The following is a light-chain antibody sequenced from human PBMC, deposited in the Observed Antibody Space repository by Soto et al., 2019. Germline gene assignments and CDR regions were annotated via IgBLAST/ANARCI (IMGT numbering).Light chain of an antibody. Sequence: SVLTQSPGTLSLSPGARATLSCRASQTVSSSFLAWYQQTPGQAPRLLIYAASSRATGIPDRFSGSGSGTDFTLTISRLEPEDFAVYYCQQYGNSPQTFGQGTKVDIK. CDR1: QTVSSSF. J-gene: IGKJ1*01. CDR3: QQYGNSPQT. V-gene: IGKV3-20*01. CDR2: AAS.